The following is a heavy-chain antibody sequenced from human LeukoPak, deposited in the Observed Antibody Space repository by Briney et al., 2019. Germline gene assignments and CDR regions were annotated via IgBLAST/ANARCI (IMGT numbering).Heavy chain of an antibody. Sequence: GGSLRLSCAASGFIFNAYWMTWVRQAPGKGLEWVANINEAGSLKYYVDSVKGRFTISRDNTKNSLYLQMDSLRVEDTAVYYCARVGKSGWDFDHWGQGTLVTVSS. D-gene: IGHD6-19*01. CDR3: ARVGKSGWDFDH. J-gene: IGHJ4*02. V-gene: IGHV3-7*01. CDR2: INEAGSLK. CDR1: GFIFNAYW.